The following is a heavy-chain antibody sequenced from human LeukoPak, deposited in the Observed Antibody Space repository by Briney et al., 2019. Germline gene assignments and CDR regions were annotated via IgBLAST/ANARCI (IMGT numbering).Heavy chain of an antibody. Sequence: PGGSLRLSCAASGFTFSSYAMSWVRQAPGKGLEWVASIRGSGDGTFYAESVKGRFTLSRDNSKNTLYLQMNGLGPEDTAVYYCARGRLPVVPAAMFWGLGTLVTVSS. D-gene: IGHD2-2*01. V-gene: IGHV3-23*01. CDR1: GFTFSSYA. CDR3: ARGRLPVVPAAMF. J-gene: IGHJ1*01. CDR2: IRGSGDGT.